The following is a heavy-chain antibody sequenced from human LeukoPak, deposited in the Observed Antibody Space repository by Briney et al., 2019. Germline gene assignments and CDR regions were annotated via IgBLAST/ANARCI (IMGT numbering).Heavy chain of an antibody. CDR1: GYTFTSYG. J-gene: IGHJ5*02. CDR3: AREPPGGRDNWFDP. CDR2: INPNSGGT. D-gene: IGHD5-24*01. Sequence: GASVKVSCKASGYTFTSYGISWVRQAPGQGLEWMGWINPNSGGTNYAQKFQGRVTMTRDTSISTAYMELSRLRSDDTAVYYCAREPPGGRDNWFDPWGQGTLVTVSS. V-gene: IGHV1-2*02.